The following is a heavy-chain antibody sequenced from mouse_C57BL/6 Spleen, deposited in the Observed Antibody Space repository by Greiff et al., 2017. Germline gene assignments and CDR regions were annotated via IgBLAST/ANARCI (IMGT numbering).Heavy chain of an antibody. V-gene: IGHV1-7*01. CDR1: GYTFTSYW. Sequence: QVQLVESGAELAKPGASVKLSCKASGYTFTSYWMHWVKQRPGQGLEWIGYINPSSGYPKYNQKFKDKATLTADKSSSTAYMQLSSLTYEDSAVYYCARDYYDSYFDYWGQGTTLTVSS. CDR2: INPSSGYP. D-gene: IGHD2-4*01. J-gene: IGHJ2*01. CDR3: ARDYYDSYFDY.